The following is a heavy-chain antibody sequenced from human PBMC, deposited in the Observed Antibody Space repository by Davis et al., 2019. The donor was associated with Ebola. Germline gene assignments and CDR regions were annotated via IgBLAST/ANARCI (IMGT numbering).Heavy chain of an antibody. D-gene: IGHD6-19*01. CDR3: AKDTSNVWFDV. CDR1: GFVFRNYV. Sequence: LSLTCAAPGFVFRNYVMSWVRQAPGKGLEWVSTLGTSADTYYADSVKGRFTISRDNSKNTLHLQMNSLRVEDTAIYYCAKDTSNVWFDVWGQGTMVSVSS. J-gene: IGHJ3*01. CDR2: LGTSADT. V-gene: IGHV3-23*01.